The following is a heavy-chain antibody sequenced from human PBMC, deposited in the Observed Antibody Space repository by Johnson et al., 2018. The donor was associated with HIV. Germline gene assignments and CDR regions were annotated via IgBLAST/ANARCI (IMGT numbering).Heavy chain of an antibody. CDR3: SSVLELGHNVRGLLGLRWAM. CDR2: ISYDGSNK. Sequence: QVLLVESGGGVVQPGRSLRLSCAASGFTFSNYAMHWVRQAPGKGLEWVAVISYDGSNKYYADSVKGRFTISRDNSKNTLYLQVRWLSFCLLSLGPASSVLELGHNVRGLLGLRWAMWGR. CDR1: GFTFSNYA. D-gene: IGHD5-24*01. V-gene: IGHV3-30*14. J-gene: IGHJ2*01.